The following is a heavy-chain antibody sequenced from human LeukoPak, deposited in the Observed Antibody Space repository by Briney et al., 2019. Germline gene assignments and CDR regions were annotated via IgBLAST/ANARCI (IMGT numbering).Heavy chain of an antibody. CDR3: ARKAYASGNYFSDH. CDR1: GFSFSSYW. V-gene: IGHV3-74*01. D-gene: IGHD3-10*01. J-gene: IGHJ4*02. CDR2: IDKDGSKV. Sequence: GGSLRLSCAASGFSFSSYWLHWVRQPPGKGLVWVSRIDKDGSKVNYADSVKGRFTISRDNAKNTLYLQMNSLRAEDTAVYFCARKAYASGNYFSDHWGQGTLVTVAS.